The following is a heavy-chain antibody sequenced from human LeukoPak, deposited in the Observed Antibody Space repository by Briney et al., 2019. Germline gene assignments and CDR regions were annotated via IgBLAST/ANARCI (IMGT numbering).Heavy chain of an antibody. CDR3: ARVPTGYYDFWSIDY. CDR2: ISYDGSNK. CDR1: GFTFSSYA. J-gene: IGHJ4*02. Sequence: GRSLRLSCAASGFTFSSYAMHWVRQAPGKGLEWVAVISYDGSNKYYADSVKGRFTISRDNSKNTLYLQMNSLRAEDTAVYYCARVPTGYYDFWSIDYWGQGTLVTVSS. V-gene: IGHV3-30-3*01. D-gene: IGHD3-3*01.